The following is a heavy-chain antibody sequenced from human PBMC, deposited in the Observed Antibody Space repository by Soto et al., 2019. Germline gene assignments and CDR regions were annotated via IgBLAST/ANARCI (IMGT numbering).Heavy chain of an antibody. J-gene: IGHJ3*01. Sequence: GGSLRLSCTASGFSFSTHAMYWVRQAPGKGLERVAIISYDGSNAQYADSVKGRLTVARDNSKNTLYLQMHSLTAEDTAVYYCARDGGGFGELLLNSYDAFDLWGQGKLVTVSS. D-gene: IGHD3-10*01. CDR2: ISYDGSNA. V-gene: IGHV3-30*04. CDR1: GFSFSTHA. CDR3: ARDGGGFGELLLNSYDAFDL.